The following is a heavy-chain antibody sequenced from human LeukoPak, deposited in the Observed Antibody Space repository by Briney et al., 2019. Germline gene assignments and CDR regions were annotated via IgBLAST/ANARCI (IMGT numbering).Heavy chain of an antibody. D-gene: IGHD3-3*01. Sequence: SETLSLTCIVSGGSISTYYWSWIRQPPGRGLEWIGYIYYTGGTNYNPSLKSRVTISVDKSKNQFSLNLSSVTAADTAVYYCARDVVTRLNQYYDFWRFDPWGQGTLVTVSS. CDR3: ARDVVTRLNQYYDFWRFDP. V-gene: IGHV4-59*12. CDR2: IYYTGGT. J-gene: IGHJ5*02. CDR1: GGSISTYY.